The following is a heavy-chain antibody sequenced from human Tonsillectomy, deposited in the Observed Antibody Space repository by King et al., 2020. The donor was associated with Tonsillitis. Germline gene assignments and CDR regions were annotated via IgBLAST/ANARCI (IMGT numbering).Heavy chain of an antibody. CDR1: GYTFTSYY. J-gene: IGHJ4*02. D-gene: IGHD3-16*02. Sequence: QLVQSGAELKKPGASVKVSCKASGYTFTSYYMHWVRQAPGQGLEWMGILSPSGGSTSYAQKFQGRVTMTRDTSTSTVYMELSSLRSEDTAVYYCARDRGTWGVIVYYFDYWGQGTLVTVSS. CDR2: LSPSGGST. V-gene: IGHV1-46*01. CDR3: ARDRGTWGVIVYYFDY.